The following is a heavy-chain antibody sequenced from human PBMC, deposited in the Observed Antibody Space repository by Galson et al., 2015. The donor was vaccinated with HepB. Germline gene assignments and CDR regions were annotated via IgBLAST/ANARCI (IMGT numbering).Heavy chain of an antibody. CDR1: GFIFSNYE. CDR2: ISISGDTI. Sequence: SLRLSCAGSGFIFSNYEMIWVRQAPEKGPEWISSISISGDTIYYADSVKGRFTISRDSAKNSLYLQMNLLRAEDTAVYYCARESRSGYAFDYWGQGILVAVSS. V-gene: IGHV3-48*03. CDR3: ARESRSGYAFDY. J-gene: IGHJ4*02. D-gene: IGHD3-22*01.